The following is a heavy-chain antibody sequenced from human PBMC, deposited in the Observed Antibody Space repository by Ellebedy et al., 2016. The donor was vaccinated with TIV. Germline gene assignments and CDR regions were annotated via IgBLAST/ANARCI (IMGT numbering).Heavy chain of an antibody. Sequence: SETLSLTXTVSVGTISSSSSSYWGWIRQPPGKGLEWIGTIYDSGNTYYNPSLKRRVTISVDTSKNQFSLKLSSVTAADTAVYYCARNPALRYFDWTIDYWGQGTLVTVSS. CDR1: VGTISSSSSSY. J-gene: IGHJ4*02. D-gene: IGHD3-9*01. CDR2: IYDSGNT. V-gene: IGHV4-39*07. CDR3: ARNPALRYFDWTIDY.